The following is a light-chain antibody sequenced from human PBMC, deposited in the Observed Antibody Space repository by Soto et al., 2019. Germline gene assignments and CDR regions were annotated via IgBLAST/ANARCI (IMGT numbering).Light chain of an antibody. Sequence: IVLTQSPGTLPLSPGERATLSCRASQSVSSSYLAWYQQKPGQAPRLLIYGASSRATGIPDRFSGSGSGTDFTLTISRLEPEDFAVYYCQQYGSSPWTFGQGTKVDIK. CDR2: GAS. CDR1: QSVSSSY. J-gene: IGKJ1*01. V-gene: IGKV3-20*01. CDR3: QQYGSSPWT.